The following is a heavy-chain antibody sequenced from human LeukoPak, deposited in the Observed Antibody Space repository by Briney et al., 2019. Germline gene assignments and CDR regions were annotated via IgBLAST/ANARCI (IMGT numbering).Heavy chain of an antibody. Sequence: GASVKVSCKASGYTFTTYDINWVRRATGQGLEWMGWMNPNSANTGYAQKFQGRVTMTRNTSISTAYMELSSLRSEDTAVYYCARLPAGDYYNVMDVGAKGPRSPSP. CDR2: MNPNSANT. J-gene: IGHJ6*02. D-gene: IGHD2-2*01. V-gene: IGHV1-8*01. CDR3: ARLPAGDYYNVMDV. CDR1: GYTFTTYD.